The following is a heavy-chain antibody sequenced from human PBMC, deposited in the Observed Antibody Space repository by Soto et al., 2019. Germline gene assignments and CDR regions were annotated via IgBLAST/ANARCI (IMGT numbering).Heavy chain of an antibody. J-gene: IGHJ6*02. Sequence: GGSLRLSCAASGFTVSSNYMSWVRQAPGKGLEWVSVIYSGGSTYYADSVKGRFTISRDNSKNTLYLQMNSLRAEDTAVYYCARERLSGRTSGMDVWGQGTTVTVSS. V-gene: IGHV3-53*01. D-gene: IGHD3-10*01. CDR2: IYSGGST. CDR3: ARERLSGRTSGMDV. CDR1: GFTVSSNY.